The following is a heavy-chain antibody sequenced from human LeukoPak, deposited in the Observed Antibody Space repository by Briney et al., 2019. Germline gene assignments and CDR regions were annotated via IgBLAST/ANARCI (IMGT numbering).Heavy chain of an antibody. CDR2: IYYSGST. Sequence: SQTLSLTCTVSGGSISSYYWSWIRQPPGKGLEWIGYIYYSGSTNYNPSLKSRVTISVDTPKNQFSLKLSSVTAADRAVYYCARHSRTSVWSGYYDYYYYYGMDVWGQGTTATVSS. D-gene: IGHD3-3*01. CDR3: ARHSRTSVWSGYYDYYYYYGMDV. CDR1: GGSISSYY. V-gene: IGHV4-59*08. J-gene: IGHJ6*02.